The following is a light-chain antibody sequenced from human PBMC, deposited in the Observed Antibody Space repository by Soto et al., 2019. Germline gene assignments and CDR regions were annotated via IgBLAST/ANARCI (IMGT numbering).Light chain of an antibody. Sequence: DIQMTQSPSCLSASVGDRVSIAWRASQSISNFVNWYQQKPLKAPKLLIYAASILQSGVPSRFSGSGSGTDFTLTISSLQPEDFATYYCQQSYTTPWTFGQGTKVEVK. V-gene: IGKV1-39*01. CDR2: AAS. J-gene: IGKJ1*01. CDR3: QQSYTTPWT. CDR1: QSISNF.